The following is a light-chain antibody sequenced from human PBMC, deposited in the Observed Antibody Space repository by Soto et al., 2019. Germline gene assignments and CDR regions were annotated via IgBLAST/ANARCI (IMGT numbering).Light chain of an antibody. J-gene: IGKJ1*01. CDR2: AAS. V-gene: IGKV1-6*01. CDR3: LQDYNYPWT. Sequence: AIQMTQSPSSLSASVGDRDTITCRASQGVRNDLGWYQQKPGKAPKLLIYAASSLQSGVPSRFSGSGSGTDFTLTISSLQPEDFATYYCLQDYNYPWTFGQGTKVEIK. CDR1: QGVRND.